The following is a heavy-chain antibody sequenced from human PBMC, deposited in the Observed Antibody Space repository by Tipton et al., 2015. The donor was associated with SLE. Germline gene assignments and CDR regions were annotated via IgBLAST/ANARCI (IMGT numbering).Heavy chain of an antibody. CDR3: ARVGDVNLVPTRSDRHFDH. D-gene: IGHD5-12*01. J-gene: IGHJ4*02. Sequence: TLSLTCTVSGGAISPYYWSWIRQPPGKGLEWIGYVYESGSTNYNPSLKSRVTISLGTAKHQLSLKLRSVTAADTAVYYCARVGDVNLVPTRSDRHFDHWGQGTLVTVSS. CDR2: VYESGST. CDR1: GGAISPYY. V-gene: IGHV4-59*01.